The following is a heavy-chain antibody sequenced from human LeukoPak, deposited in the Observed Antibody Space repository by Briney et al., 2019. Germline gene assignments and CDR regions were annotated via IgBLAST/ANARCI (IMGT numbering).Heavy chain of an antibody. Sequence: ASVKVSCKPSGYTFTSYYMHWVRQAPGQGLEWTGIINPSGGSTSYAQKFQGRVTMTRDTSTSTVYMELSSLRSGDTAVYYCARGVVPATAITSFDYWGQGTLVTVSS. CDR1: GYTFTSYY. V-gene: IGHV1-46*01. CDR2: INPSGGST. CDR3: ARGVVPATAITSFDY. J-gene: IGHJ4*02. D-gene: IGHD2-2*01.